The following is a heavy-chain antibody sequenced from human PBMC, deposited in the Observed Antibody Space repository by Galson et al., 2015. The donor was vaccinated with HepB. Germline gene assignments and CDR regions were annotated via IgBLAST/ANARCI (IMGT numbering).Heavy chain of an antibody. Sequence: SETLSLTCAVSGVSISSSLYYWGWIRHSPKKGLEWIGSIYYGGRTYFSPSPQRRVARSVDTSKNQLSLTLSCVTAADTAVYYCARPLVLYGRFNPGVGPFHIWGHGTMVTVSA. CDR3: ARPLVLYGRFNPGVGPFHI. CDR1: GVSISSSLYY. D-gene: IGHD7-27*01. J-gene: IGHJ3*02. CDR2: IYYGGRT. V-gene: IGHV4-39*01.